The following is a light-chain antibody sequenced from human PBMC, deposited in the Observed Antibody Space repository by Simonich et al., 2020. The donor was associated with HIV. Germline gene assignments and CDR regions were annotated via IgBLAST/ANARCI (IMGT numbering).Light chain of an antibody. CDR1: QSISRY. V-gene: IGKV1-39*01. Sequence: DIQMTQTPSSLSASVGDRATINCRASQSISRYLHWYQQKPRKTHKLLIYAASSLPSGVPSRFSGSGSGTDFTLTISSLQPEDFATYYCQQSYNTPQTFGQGTKVEIK. CDR2: AAS. CDR3: QQSYNTPQT. J-gene: IGKJ1*01.